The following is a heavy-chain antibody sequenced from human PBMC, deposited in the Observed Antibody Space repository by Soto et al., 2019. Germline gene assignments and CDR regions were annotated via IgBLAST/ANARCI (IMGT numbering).Heavy chain of an antibody. J-gene: IGHJ3*02. V-gene: IGHV3-33*01. D-gene: IGHD3-16*01. CDR3: ASGYYDYIWGTFDAFDI. CDR1: GFTFSSYG. Sequence: SGGSLRLCCAASGFTFSSYGMHWVRQAPGKGLEWVAVIWYDGSNKYYADSVKGRFTISRDNSKNTLYLQMNSLRAEDTAVYYCASGYYDYIWGTFDAFDIWGQGTMVTVSS. CDR2: IWYDGSNK.